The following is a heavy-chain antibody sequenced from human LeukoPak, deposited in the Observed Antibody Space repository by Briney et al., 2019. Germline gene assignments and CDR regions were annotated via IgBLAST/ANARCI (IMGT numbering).Heavy chain of an antibody. J-gene: IGHJ4*02. Sequence: SETLSLTCTVSGGSISSYYWSWIRQPPGKGLEWIGYIYTSGSTNYNPSLKSRVTISVDTSKNQFSLKLSSVTAADTAVYYCARIDRSGYYYLPDWRQGTLVTVSS. V-gene: IGHV4-4*09. CDR3: ARIDRSGYYYLPD. D-gene: IGHD3-22*01. CDR2: IYTSGST. CDR1: GGSISSYY.